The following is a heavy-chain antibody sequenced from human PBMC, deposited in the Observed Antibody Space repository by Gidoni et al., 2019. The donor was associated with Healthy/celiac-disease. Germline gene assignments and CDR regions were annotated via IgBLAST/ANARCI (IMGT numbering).Heavy chain of an antibody. Sequence: EVQLVESGGGLIQPGGSLRLSCAASGFTVSSNYMSWGRQAPGKGLEGVSVIDSGGSTYYADSVNGRFTISGDNSKNTLYLQMNSLRAEDTAGYYCARGIEEKWELLHYWGQGTLVTVSS. J-gene: IGHJ4*02. D-gene: IGHD1-26*01. CDR1: GFTVSSNY. CDR2: IDSGGST. CDR3: ARGIEEKWELLHY. V-gene: IGHV3-53*01.